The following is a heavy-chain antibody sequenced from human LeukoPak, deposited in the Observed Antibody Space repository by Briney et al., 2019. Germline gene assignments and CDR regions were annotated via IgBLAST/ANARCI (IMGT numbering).Heavy chain of an antibody. Sequence: SETLSLTCTVSGGSISSYYWSWIRQPPGKGLEWIGFIYYSGSTNYNPSLKSRVTISVDTSKNQFSLKLSSVTAADTAVYYCAREDDSSGYYWYFDLWGRGTLVTVSS. D-gene: IGHD3-22*01. CDR2: IYYSGST. CDR3: AREDDSSGYYWYFDL. CDR1: GGSISSYY. J-gene: IGHJ2*01. V-gene: IGHV4-59*12.